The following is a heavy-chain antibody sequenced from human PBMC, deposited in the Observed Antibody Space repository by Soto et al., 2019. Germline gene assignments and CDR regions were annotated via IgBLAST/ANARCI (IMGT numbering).Heavy chain of an antibody. CDR1: GFAFSTYA. J-gene: IGHJ6*02. D-gene: IGHD6-13*01. Sequence: GSLRLSCAAAGFAFSTYAMTWVRQAPGKGLEWVSVISGSGGSSYYAASVKGRFTISRDNSKNTLFLQMNGLRAEDTAVYYCAKVTKRAAAGRYEYYKYGMDVWGQGTTVTVSS. V-gene: IGHV3-23*01. CDR3: AKVTKRAAAGRYEYYKYGMDV. CDR2: ISGSGGSS.